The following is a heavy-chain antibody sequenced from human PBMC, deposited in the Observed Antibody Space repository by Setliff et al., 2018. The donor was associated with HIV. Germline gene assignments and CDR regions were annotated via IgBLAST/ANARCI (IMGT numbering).Heavy chain of an antibody. D-gene: IGHD4-4*01. J-gene: IGHJ5*02. Sequence: SETLSLTCSVSAYSIIINEWWGWIRQTPGKGLEWIGYIHYDGVTHYNSSLKSRVTISIDTSKNQFSLRLSSVTAVDTAVYYCVRVNYVRAYNNWFDPWGQGILVTVS. CDR3: VRVNYVRAYNNWFDP. CDR2: IHYDGVT. CDR1: AYSIIINEW. V-gene: IGHV4-28*03.